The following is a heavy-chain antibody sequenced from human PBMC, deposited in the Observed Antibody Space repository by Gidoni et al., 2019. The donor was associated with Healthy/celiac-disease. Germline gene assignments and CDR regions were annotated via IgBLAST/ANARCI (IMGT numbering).Heavy chain of an antibody. CDR2: TYTSGST. D-gene: IGHD6-6*01. V-gene: IGHV4-30-4*01. CDR3: ARVRGGIAARELDP. J-gene: IGHJ5*02. CDR1: GGSISSGDYY. Sequence: VQLQESGPGLVTPSPTLSPTSTVSGGSISSGDYYWSWIRKPPGRGLGWIGYTYTSGSTYYNPSLKSRVTISVDTSKNQFSLKLSSVTAADTAVYYCARVRGGIAARELDPWGQGTLVTVSS.